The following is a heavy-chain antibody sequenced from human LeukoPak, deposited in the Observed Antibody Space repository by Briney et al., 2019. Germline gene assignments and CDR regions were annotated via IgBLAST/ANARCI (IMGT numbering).Heavy chain of an antibody. Sequence: GGSLTLSCAASGFTFSSYAMSWVRQAPAKGLEEVSAISGSGGSTYYAHSVKGRFTISRDTPKNTLYLQMNSVSAADTAVYYCAKERHGSSWYGDYWGQGTLVTVSS. D-gene: IGHD6-13*01. CDR1: GFTFSSYA. V-gene: IGHV3-23*01. CDR3: AKERHGSSWYGDY. J-gene: IGHJ4*02. CDR2: ISGSGGST.